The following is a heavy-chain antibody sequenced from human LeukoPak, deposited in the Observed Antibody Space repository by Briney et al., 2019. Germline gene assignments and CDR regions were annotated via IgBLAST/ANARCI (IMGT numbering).Heavy chain of an antibody. Sequence: SQTLSLTCTVSGGSISSGDYYWSWIRLPPGKGLEWTAYMYYSGSTYYNPSLKSRVTMSADTSKNQLSPKLSSVTAADTAVYYCARPYYYDSRIDPWGQGILVTVSS. CDR3: ARPYYYDSRIDP. CDR2: MYYSGST. CDR1: GGSISSGDYY. V-gene: IGHV4-30-4*01. J-gene: IGHJ5*02. D-gene: IGHD3-22*01.